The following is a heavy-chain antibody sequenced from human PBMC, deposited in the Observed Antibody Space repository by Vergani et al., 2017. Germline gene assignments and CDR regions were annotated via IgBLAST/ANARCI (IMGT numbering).Heavy chain of an antibody. CDR2: ISYDGSNK. CDR3: AGVLGFYFDY. Sequence: VQLLESGGGLVQPGGSLRLSCAASGFTFSSYAMHWVRQAPGKGLEWVAVISYDGSNKYYADSVKGRFTISIDNSKNTLYLQMNSLGAEDTAVYYCAGVLGFYFDYWGQGTLVTVSS. CDR1: GFTFSSYA. D-gene: IGHD2-8*02. V-gene: IGHV3-30-3*01. J-gene: IGHJ4*02.